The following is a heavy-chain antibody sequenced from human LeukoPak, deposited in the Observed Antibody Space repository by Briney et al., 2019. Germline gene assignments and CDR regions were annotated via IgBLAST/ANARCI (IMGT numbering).Heavy chain of an antibody. Sequence: ASVNVSYKASGYTFTIYGISWVRQAPGRGREWMGWLSASDGNTNYAQKLQGRVTMTTDTSTSTAYMELRSLKSDDTAVYYCARASYCSDGSCYSDYWGQGTLVTVSS. CDR3: ARASYCSDGSCYSDY. V-gene: IGHV1-18*01. CDR2: LSASDGNT. D-gene: IGHD2-15*01. J-gene: IGHJ4*02. CDR1: GYTFTIYG.